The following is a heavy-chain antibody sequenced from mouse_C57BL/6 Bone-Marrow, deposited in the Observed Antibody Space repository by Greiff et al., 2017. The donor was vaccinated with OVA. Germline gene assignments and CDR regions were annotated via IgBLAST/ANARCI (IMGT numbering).Heavy chain of an antibody. CDR1: GFIFSSYG. Sequence: EVKLVESGGDLVKPGGSLKLSCAASGFIFSSYGMSWVRQTPDKRLEWVATISRGGSYTYYPDSVKGRFTISRDNAKNTLYLQMSSLKSEDTAMYYCARPVPYYYGSSYWYFDVWGTGTTVTVSS. D-gene: IGHD1-1*01. V-gene: IGHV5-6*02. J-gene: IGHJ1*03. CDR2: ISRGGSYT. CDR3: ARPVPYYYGSSYWYFDV.